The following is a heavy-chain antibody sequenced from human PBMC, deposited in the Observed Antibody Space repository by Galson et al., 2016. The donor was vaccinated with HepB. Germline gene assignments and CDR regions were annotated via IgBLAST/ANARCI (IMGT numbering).Heavy chain of an antibody. CDR3: ARGLQGQLASYYGMDV. J-gene: IGHJ6*02. V-gene: IGHV7-4-1*02. CDR2: VNTNTGNP. CDR1: GYTFTSYT. Sequence: SVKVSCKASGYTFTSYTINWVRQAPGQGLEWMGWVNTNTGNPTYAQGFTGRFVFSLDTSVSTAYLQISSLKAEDTAVYYCARGLQGQLASYYGMDVWGQGTTVTVSS. D-gene: IGHD5-24*01.